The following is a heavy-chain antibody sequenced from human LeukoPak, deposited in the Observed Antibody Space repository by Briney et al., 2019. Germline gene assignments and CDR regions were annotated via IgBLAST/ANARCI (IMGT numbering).Heavy chain of an antibody. CDR2: INSNSETI. CDR1: GFTFSRYS. J-gene: IGHJ5*02. Sequence: PGGSLRLSCAASGFTFSRYSMNWVRQAPGKGLEWISYINSNSETIYYADSVKGRFTISRDNAKNSLYLQINSLRAEDTAVYYCASREIAWSREANWSDPGAREPWSPSHQ. V-gene: IGHV3-48*04. D-gene: IGHD3-10*01. CDR3: ASREIAWSREANWSDP.